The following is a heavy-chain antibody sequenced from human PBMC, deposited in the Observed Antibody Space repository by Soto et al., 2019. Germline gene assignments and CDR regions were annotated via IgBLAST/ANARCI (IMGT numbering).Heavy chain of an antibody. V-gene: IGHV4-59*01. J-gene: IGHJ4*02. Sequence: ASETLSLTCTVSGGSISSYYWSWIRQPPGKGLEWIGYIYYSGSTNYNPSLKSRVTISVDTSKNQFSLKLSSVTAAVTAVYYCARDLAAVPRAFDYWGRGTLVTVSS. CDR3: ARDLAAVPRAFDY. D-gene: IGHD6-13*01. CDR2: IYYSGST. CDR1: GGSISSYY.